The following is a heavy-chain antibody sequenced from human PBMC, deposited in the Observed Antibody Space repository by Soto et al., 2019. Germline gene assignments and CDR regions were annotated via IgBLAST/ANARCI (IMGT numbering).Heavy chain of an antibody. CDR3: ARPETVYDAFDI. D-gene: IGHD1-20*01. Sequence: GASVKGSCKASGDTFTSYGIRWVRQAPGQGLEWMGWISAYNGNTNYAQKLQGRVTMTTDTSTSTAYMELRSLRSDDTAVHYCARPETVYDAFDIWGQGTMVTVSS. J-gene: IGHJ3*02. CDR1: GDTFTSYG. V-gene: IGHV1-18*04. CDR2: ISAYNGNT.